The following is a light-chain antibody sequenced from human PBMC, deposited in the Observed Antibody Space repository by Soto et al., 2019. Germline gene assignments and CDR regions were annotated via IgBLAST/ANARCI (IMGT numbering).Light chain of an antibody. CDR1: SSEIGGYTL. CDR2: EGT. CDR3: CSYVNSGILNWV. Sequence: QSALTQPASVSGSPGQSITISCTGTSSEIGGYTLVSWYQQHPGKAPKLIIYEGTERPSGVSDRFSGSKSGNTSSLTISGLQADDEAEYYCCSYVNSGILNWVFGGGTKRTVL. J-gene: IGLJ3*02. V-gene: IGLV2-23*01.